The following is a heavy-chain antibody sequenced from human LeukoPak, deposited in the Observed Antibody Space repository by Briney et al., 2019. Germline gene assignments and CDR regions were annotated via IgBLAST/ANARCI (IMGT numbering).Heavy chain of an antibody. CDR1: GFTFSSYA. Sequence: PGGSLRLSCAASGFTFSSYAMHWVRQAPGKGLEWVAVISYDGSNKYYADSVKGRFTISRDNSKNTLYLQMNSLRAEDTALYFCAKDMSLDYGLFDYWGQGTLVTVSS. J-gene: IGHJ4*02. CDR3: AKDMSLDYGLFDY. V-gene: IGHV3-30-3*01. CDR2: ISYDGSNK. D-gene: IGHD4/OR15-4a*01.